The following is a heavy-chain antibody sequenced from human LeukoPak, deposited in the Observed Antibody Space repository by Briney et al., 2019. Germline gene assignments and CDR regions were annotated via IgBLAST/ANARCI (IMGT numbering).Heavy chain of an antibody. CDR1: GGSISSSSYY. J-gene: IGHJ4*02. D-gene: IGHD4-17*01. Sequence: SETLSLTCTVSGGSISSSSYYWGWIRQPPGKGLEWIGSIHYSGTTYYNPSLKSRVTIFVDTSKNQFSLKLSSVTAADTAVYYCARQSRDYGDLFGYWGQGTLVTVSS. CDR3: ARQSRDYGDLFGY. CDR2: IHYSGTT. V-gene: IGHV4-39*01.